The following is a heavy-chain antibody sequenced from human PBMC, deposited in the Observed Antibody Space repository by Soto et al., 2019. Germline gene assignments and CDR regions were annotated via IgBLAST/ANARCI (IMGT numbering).Heavy chain of an antibody. V-gene: IGHV3-74*01. CDR3: ARGGLHAYYKVT. Sequence: PGGSLRLSCAASGFTFSNYWMHWARHAPGEGLVWVARINSGGSTTNYADSVKGRFTVSRDNAKNTLYLQMNSLRAGDTAIYYCARGGLHAYYKVTWCPGAPVTLSS. CDR2: INSGGSTT. CDR1: GFTFSNYW. J-gene: IGHJ5*02. D-gene: IGHD3-10*01.